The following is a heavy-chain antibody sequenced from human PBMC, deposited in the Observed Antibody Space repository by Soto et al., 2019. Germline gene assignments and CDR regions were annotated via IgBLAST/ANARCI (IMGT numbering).Heavy chain of an antibody. CDR2: INPSGGST. Sequence: QVQLVQSGAEVKKPGASVKVSCKASGYTFTSYYMHWVRQAPGQGLEWMGIINPSGGSTSYAQKYRGGVSMTSDTSAGTVCMELSSLRSEYMSVYYCAREGGYSYGLLTFWGQGTLVTVSS. J-gene: IGHJ4*02. V-gene: IGHV1-46*01. CDR1: GYTFTSYY. CDR3: AREGGYSYGLLTF. D-gene: IGHD5-18*01.